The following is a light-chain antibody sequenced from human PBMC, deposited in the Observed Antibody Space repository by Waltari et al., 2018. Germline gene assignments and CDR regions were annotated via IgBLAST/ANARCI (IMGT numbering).Light chain of an antibody. CDR1: SSDVGGYNH. J-gene: IGLJ2*01. CDR3: SSYTNRNTLI. Sequence: QSALTQPASVSGSPGQSITISCTGTSSDVGGYNHVSWYQQAPGKVPKLIIYDVSERPSWVSYRFSGSKSGNTASLTISGVQAEDETDYYCSSYTNRNTLIFGGGTKLTVL. CDR2: DVS. V-gene: IGLV2-14*01.